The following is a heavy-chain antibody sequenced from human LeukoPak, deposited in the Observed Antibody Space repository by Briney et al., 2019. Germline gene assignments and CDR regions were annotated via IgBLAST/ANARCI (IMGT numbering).Heavy chain of an antibody. CDR2: VNRDGSET. CDR3: ARNNGMDV. Sequence: GGSLRLSCAASGFALSSHWMTWVRQVPGRGPEWVANVNRDGSETYYMDSVKGRFTISKDNAKNSLYLQMNSLRAEDTALYHCARNNGMDVWGQGTTVIVSS. J-gene: IGHJ6*02. V-gene: IGHV3-7*03. CDR1: GFALSSHW.